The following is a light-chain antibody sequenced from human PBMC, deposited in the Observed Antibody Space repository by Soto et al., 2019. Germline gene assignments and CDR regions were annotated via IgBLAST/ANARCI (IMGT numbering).Light chain of an antibody. CDR1: QSVGTY. CDR3: QQRSHWPPFT. Sequence: EIVLTQSPATLSLSPGEGATLSCRASQSVGTYLAWYQQKPGQAPRLLIYDASNRATSIPARFSGSGSGTDFTLTISSLEPEDFAVYYCQQRSHWPPFTFGPGTKVDIK. V-gene: IGKV3-11*01. J-gene: IGKJ3*01. CDR2: DAS.